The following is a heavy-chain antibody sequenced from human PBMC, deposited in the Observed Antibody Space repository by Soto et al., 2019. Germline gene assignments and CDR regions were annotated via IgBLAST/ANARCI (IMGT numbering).Heavy chain of an antibody. D-gene: IGHD1-1*01. CDR1: GFTISRNA. J-gene: IGHJ4*02. Sequence: SLRLSCAASGFTISRNAMYWVRQAPGKGLEWISGISERGDTTHYAESVKGRFTISRDTSKNTLYLQLNTLRADDTAVYYCAKDKPGTTSFDYWGQGTLVTVSS. CDR2: ISERGDTT. V-gene: IGHV3-23*01. CDR3: AKDKPGTTSFDY.